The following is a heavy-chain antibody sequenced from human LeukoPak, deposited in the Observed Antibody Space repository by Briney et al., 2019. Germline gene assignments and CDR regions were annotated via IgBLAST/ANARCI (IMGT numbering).Heavy chain of an antibody. CDR1: GGSFSGYY. CDR2: INHSGST. J-gene: IGHJ4*02. V-gene: IGHV4-34*01. CDR3: ARGLQGDY. Sequence: KPWETLSLTCAVYGGSFSGYYWSWIREPPGKGLEWIGEINHSGSTNYNPSLKSRVTISVDTSKNQFSLKLSSVTAADTAVYYCARGLQGDYWGQGTLVTVSS.